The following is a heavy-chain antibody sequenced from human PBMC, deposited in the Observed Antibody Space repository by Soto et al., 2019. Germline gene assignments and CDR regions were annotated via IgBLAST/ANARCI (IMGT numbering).Heavy chain of an antibody. Sequence: SGPTLVNPTQTLTLACSFSGFSLSAYGVRVIWFRQPPGETLEWLALIHWNDDKRYSPYLKSRLTITKDTSKNQVVLTLTNLDPLDTGTYFCAHTKDSSGFLTSWGQGILVTVSS. CDR2: IHWNDDK. CDR1: GFSLSAYGVR. J-gene: IGHJ5*02. D-gene: IGHD3-22*01. CDR3: AHTKDSSGFLTS. V-gene: IGHV2-5*01.